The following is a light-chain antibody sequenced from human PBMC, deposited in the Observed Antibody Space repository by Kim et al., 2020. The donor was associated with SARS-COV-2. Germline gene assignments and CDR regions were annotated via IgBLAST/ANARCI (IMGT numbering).Light chain of an antibody. CDR2: GAS. Sequence: ASVGDSVTITCRASQDIGNDLGWYQQNPGSAPKRLIYGASNLQSGVASRLSGSGSETEFTLTINSLQPEDFATYFCLQHRTYPITFGQGTRLEIK. J-gene: IGKJ5*01. CDR3: LQHRTYPIT. V-gene: IGKV1-17*01. CDR1: QDIGND.